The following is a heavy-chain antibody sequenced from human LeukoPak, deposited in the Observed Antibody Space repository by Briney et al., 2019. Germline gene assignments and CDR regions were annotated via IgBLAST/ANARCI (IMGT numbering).Heavy chain of an antibody. D-gene: IGHD2/OR15-2a*01. CDR2: ISYDGSNK. CDR3: AKDLGVGAYLLFDYITSGLDS. Sequence: GRSLRLSCAASGFTFSSYAMHWVRQAPDKGLEWVAVISYDGSNKYYADSVKGRFTVSRDNSKNTLYLQMNSLRPEDTAVYYCAKDLGVGAYLLFDYITSGLDSWGQGTLVTVSS. CDR1: GFTFSSYA. J-gene: IGHJ4*02. V-gene: IGHV3-30-3*01.